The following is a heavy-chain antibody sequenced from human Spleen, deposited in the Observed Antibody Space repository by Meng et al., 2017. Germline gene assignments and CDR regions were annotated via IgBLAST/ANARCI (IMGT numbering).Heavy chain of an antibody. Sequence: QAQLQEAGPGLVKPSGTLSLNCAVSGDSISSRDWWSWVRQPPGKGLEWIGEISQGSGRTNYNPSLKSRVTISLDKSKNQFSLNVNSVTAADTAVYYCVRNEGYSFGAWGQGTLVTVSS. CDR1: GDSISSRDW. D-gene: IGHD2-21*01. CDR2: ISQGSGRT. V-gene: IGHV4-4*02. J-gene: IGHJ5*02. CDR3: VRNEGYSFGA.